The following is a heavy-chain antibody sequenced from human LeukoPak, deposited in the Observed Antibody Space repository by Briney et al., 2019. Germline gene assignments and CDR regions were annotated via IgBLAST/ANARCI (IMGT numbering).Heavy chain of an antibody. D-gene: IGHD3-10*01. CDR2: ISSSSSTK. V-gene: IGHV3-48*04. J-gene: IGHJ5*02. CDR1: GFTFSTYS. Sequence: SGGSLRLSCAASGFTFSTYSMNWVRQAPGKGLEWVSYISSSSSTKYYADSVKGRFTISRDNAKNSLYLQMNSLRTEDTAVYYCVRDSGLLWFEGWGQGTLVTVSS. CDR3: VRDSGLLWFEG.